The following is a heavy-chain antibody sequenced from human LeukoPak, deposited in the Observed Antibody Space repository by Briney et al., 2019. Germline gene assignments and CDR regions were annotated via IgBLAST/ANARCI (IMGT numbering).Heavy chain of an antibody. CDR1: GYTFATYY. Sequence: ASVKVSCKASGYTFATYYMHWVRQAPGQGLEWMGIINPNSGDTNYAQKFQGRVTMTRDMSTTTPYLELTSLGSEDTAVYYCARCGRGSGTTSEYYYYMDVWGKGTTVTVSS. CDR3: ARCGRGSGTTSEYYYYMDV. J-gene: IGHJ6*03. CDR2: INPNSGDT. V-gene: IGHV1-46*01. D-gene: IGHD3-10*01.